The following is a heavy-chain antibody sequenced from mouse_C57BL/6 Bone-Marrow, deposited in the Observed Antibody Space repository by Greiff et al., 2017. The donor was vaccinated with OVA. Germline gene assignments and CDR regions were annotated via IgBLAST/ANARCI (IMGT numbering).Heavy chain of an antibody. CDR1: GYTFTSYW. Sequence: QVQLKQPGAELVKPGASVKLSCKASGYTFTSYWMQWVKQRPGQGLEWIGEIDPSDSYTNYNQKFKGTATLTVDTSSSTAYMQLSSLTSEDSAVYYCAREGDPYFDYWGQGTTLTVSS. V-gene: IGHV1-50*01. CDR3: AREGDPYFDY. CDR2: IDPSDSYT. D-gene: IGHD3-3*01. J-gene: IGHJ2*01.